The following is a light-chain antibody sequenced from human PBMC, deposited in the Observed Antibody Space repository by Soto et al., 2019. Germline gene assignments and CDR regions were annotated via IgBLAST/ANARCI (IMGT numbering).Light chain of an antibody. CDR1: SSDVGGY. CDR3: SSYTTDSTLV. Sequence: QSALTQPASVSGSPGQSITISCSGTSSDVGGYVSWYQQHPGKAPKLLIYEVSNRPSGVSNRLSGSKSGNTASLTISGLQPEDEADYYCSSYTTDSTLVFGGGTKLTV. J-gene: IGLJ2*01. V-gene: IGLV2-14*01. CDR2: EVS.